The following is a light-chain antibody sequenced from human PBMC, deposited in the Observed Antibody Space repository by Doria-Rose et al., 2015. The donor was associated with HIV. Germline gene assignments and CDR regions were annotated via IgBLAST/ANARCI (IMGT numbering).Light chain of an antibody. CDR3: QSYDSSLSGRV. J-gene: IGLJ2*01. Sequence: QSVLTQPPSVSGAPGQRVTISCTGSSSNIGADYVVHWYQQLPGTAPKLLICGNSNRPSGVPDRFSGSKSGTSASLAITGLQAEDEGDYYCQSYDSSLSGRVFGGGTKLAVL. CDR1: SSNIGADYV. V-gene: IGLV1-40*01. CDR2: GNS.